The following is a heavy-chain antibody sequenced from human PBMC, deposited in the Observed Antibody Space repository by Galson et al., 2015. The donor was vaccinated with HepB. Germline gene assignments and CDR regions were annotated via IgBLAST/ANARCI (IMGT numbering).Heavy chain of an antibody. CDR3: ARDLGGRLDYYGSGTWPLAY. CDR2: ISNDGSNK. Sequence: SLRLSCAASGFTFSSHAMHWVRQAPGKGLEWVAVISNDGSNKYYADSVKGRLTISRDNSKNTLYLQMNSLRAEDTAIYYCARDLGGRLDYYGSGTWPLAYWGQGTLVTVSS. CDR1: GFTFSSHA. J-gene: IGHJ4*02. V-gene: IGHV3-30*04. D-gene: IGHD3-10*01.